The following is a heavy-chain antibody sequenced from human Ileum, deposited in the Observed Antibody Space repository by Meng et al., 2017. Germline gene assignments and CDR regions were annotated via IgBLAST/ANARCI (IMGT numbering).Heavy chain of an antibody. J-gene: IGHJ1*01. V-gene: IGHV3-74*03. Sequence: GESLKISCAASGFTFRNHWMHWVRQAPGKGPVWVSSVSADGTIPKYADSVKGRFTASRDNARNSFFLQMNSLRGDDSAVYYCANDRIVDWGQGTLVTVSS. D-gene: IGHD2-15*01. CDR2: VSADGTIP. CDR3: ANDRIVD. CDR1: GFTFRNHW.